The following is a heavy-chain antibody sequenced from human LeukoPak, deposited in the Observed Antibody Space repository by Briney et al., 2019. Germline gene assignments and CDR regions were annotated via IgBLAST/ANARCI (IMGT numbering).Heavy chain of an antibody. D-gene: IGHD3-22*01. CDR1: GFTFSSYE. CDR2: ISSSGSTI. V-gene: IGHV3-48*03. CDR3: ASQGDSSGYYYYYGMDV. Sequence: PGGSLRLSCAASGFTFSSYEMNWVRQAPGKGLEWVSYISSSGSTIYYADSVKGRFTISRDNAKNSLYLQMNSLRAEDTAVYYCASQGDSSGYYYYYGMDVWGQGTTVTVSS. J-gene: IGHJ6*02.